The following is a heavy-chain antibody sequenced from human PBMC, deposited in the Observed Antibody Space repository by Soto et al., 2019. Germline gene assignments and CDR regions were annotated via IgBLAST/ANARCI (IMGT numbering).Heavy chain of an antibody. CDR1: GFTFSIFG. D-gene: IGHD3-10*01. CDR2: TWYDGTNK. CDR3: ARDRGSTALRGMDV. J-gene: IGHJ6*04. V-gene: IGHV3-33*01. Sequence: QVQVVESGGGVVQPGRSLRLSCAGSGFTFSIFGMHWVRQAPGKGLEWVAVTWYDGTNKYYADSVKGQFTISRDNSKNTLYLQMNSLRGEDTAVYYCARDRGSTALRGMDVWGKGTTVTVSS.